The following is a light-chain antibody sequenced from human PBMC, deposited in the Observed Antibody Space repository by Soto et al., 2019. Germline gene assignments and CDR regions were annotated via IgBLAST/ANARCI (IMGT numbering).Light chain of an antibody. J-gene: IGKJ4*02. CDR3: QRDSDHWP. CDR2: KAS. CDR1: RSIFNW. V-gene: IGKV1-5*03. Sequence: DIQLTQYPSTLSASVGDSVTITCRASRSIFNWLAWYKQKSGKGPRLLIYKASNWQTVDPSRLSGSGYGTEIALTNSCLQRGEVAGYYCQRDSDHWPFGGGTKVELK.